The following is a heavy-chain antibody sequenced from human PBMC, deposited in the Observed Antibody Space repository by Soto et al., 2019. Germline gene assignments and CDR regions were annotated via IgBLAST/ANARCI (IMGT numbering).Heavy chain of an antibody. Sequence: EVQLLESGGGLVQPGGSLRLSCAASGFTFSSYAMSWVRQAPGKGLEWVSAISGSGGSTYYADSVKGRFTISRDNSKNTLYLQMKSLRAEDTAVYYCAQGRGDIVVVVAARTHFDYWGQGTLVTVSS. D-gene: IGHD2-15*01. J-gene: IGHJ4*02. CDR2: ISGSGGST. CDR1: GFTFSSYA. CDR3: AQGRGDIVVVVAARTHFDY. V-gene: IGHV3-23*01.